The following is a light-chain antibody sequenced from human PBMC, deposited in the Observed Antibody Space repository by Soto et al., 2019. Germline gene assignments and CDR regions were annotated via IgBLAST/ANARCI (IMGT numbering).Light chain of an antibody. CDR1: SSDVGSYNL. V-gene: IGLV2-23*01. CDR2: EGS. CDR3: CSYAASSTLYV. Sequence: QSALTQPASVSGSPGQSITISCTGTSSDVGSYNLVSWYQQHPGKAPKLMIYEGSKRPSGVSNRFSGSKSGNTASLTISGLQAEDEADYYCCSYAASSTLYVFGPGTKVTVL. J-gene: IGLJ1*01.